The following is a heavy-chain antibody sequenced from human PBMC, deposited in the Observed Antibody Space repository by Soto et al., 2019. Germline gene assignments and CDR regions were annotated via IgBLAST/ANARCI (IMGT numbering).Heavy chain of an antibody. CDR3: ARSLGWRDAFDF. Sequence: EVQLVESGGGLVQPGGSLRLSCAASGFTFSSYWMSWVRQAPGKGLEWVANIKEDGSEEYYVDSVKGRFTISRDNAKNSLYLQMNILRAEDTAVYYCARSLGWRDAFDFWGQGTMVTVSS. CDR2: IKEDGSEE. CDR1: GFTFSSYW. D-gene: IGHD6-19*01. J-gene: IGHJ3*01. V-gene: IGHV3-7*01.